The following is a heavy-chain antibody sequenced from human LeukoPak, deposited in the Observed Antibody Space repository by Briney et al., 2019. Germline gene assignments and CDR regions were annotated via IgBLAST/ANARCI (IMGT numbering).Heavy chain of an antibody. Sequence: GGSLRLSCTASGFIFSGSWMAWIRQAPGKGLEWVAIIKKDGSEKYYVDTMKGRFTISRDNAKNSLFLQMNSLRAEDTAIYYCTTDTWYSAGHWGQGTLVTVSS. CDR3: TTDTWYSAGH. CDR1: GFIFSGSW. J-gene: IGHJ4*02. V-gene: IGHV3-7*03. CDR2: IKKDGSEK. D-gene: IGHD2-15*01.